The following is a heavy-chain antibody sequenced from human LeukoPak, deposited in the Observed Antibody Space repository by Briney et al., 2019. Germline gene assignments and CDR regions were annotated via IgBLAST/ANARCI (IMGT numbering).Heavy chain of an antibody. V-gene: IGHV3-30-3*01. Sequence: PGGSLRLSCAASGFTFSSYAMHWVRQAPGKGLEWVAVISYDGSNKYYADSVKGRFTISRDNSKNTLYLQMNSLRAEDTAVYYCAREGGSSSAPLDYWGQGTLVTVSS. CDR3: AREGGSSSAPLDY. J-gene: IGHJ4*02. D-gene: IGHD6-6*01. CDR2: ISYDGSNK. CDR1: GFTFSSYA.